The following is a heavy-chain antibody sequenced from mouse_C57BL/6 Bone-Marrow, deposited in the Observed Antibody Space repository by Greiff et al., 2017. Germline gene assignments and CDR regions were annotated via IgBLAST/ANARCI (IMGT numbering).Heavy chain of an antibody. Sequence: VQLQQSGAELVRPGASVKLSCTASGFNIKDDYMHWVKQRPEQGLEWIGWIDPENGDTEYASKFQGKATITADTSSNTAYRQLSSLTSEDTAVYYCTTPYYGNYFAYWGQGTLVTVSA. J-gene: IGHJ3*01. V-gene: IGHV14-4*01. CDR3: TTPYYGNYFAY. CDR2: IDPENGDT. D-gene: IGHD2-10*01. CDR1: GFNIKDDY.